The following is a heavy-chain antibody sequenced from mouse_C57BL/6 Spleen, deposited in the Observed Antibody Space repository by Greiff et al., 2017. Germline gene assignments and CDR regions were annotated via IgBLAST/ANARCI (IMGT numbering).Heavy chain of an antibody. CDR1: GYTFTDYY. V-gene: IGHV1-26*01. CDR2: INPNNGGT. D-gene: IGHD3-2*02. Sequence: EVQLQQSGPELVKPGASVKISCKASGYTFTDYYMNWVKQSHGKSLEWIGDINPNNGGTSYNQKFKGKATLTVDKSSSTAYMELRSLTSEDSAVYYCARSSGYEAMDYWGQGTSVTVSS. J-gene: IGHJ4*01. CDR3: ARSSGYEAMDY.